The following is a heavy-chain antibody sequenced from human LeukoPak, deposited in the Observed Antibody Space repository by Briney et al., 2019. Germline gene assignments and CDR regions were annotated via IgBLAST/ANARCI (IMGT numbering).Heavy chain of an antibody. D-gene: IGHD6-13*01. CDR1: GFTFSSYS. CDR3: ARDRQQQLVGTSFDI. V-gene: IGHV3-48*04. J-gene: IGHJ3*02. CDR2: ISSSGSTT. Sequence: RTGGSLRLSCAASGFTFSSYSMNWVRQAPGKGLEWVSYISSSGSTTYYADSVKGRFTISRDNAKNSLYLQMNGQRAEDTAVYYCARDRQQQLVGTSFDIWGQGTLVTVSS.